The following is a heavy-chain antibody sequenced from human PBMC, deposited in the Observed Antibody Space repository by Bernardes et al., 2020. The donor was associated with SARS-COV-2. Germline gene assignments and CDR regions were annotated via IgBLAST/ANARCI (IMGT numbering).Heavy chain of an antibody. V-gene: IGHV1-24*01. CDR3: ATGSLWFGELLGKSSWFDP. CDR1: GYTLTALS. D-gene: IGHD3-10*01. CDR2: FDPEDGET. J-gene: IGHJ5*02. Sequence: ASVKVSCKVSGYTLTALSMHWVRQAPGKGLEWMGGFDPEDGETIYAQKFQGRVTMTEDTSTDTAYMELSSLRSEDTAVYYCATGSLWFGELLGKSSWFDPWGQGTLVTVSS.